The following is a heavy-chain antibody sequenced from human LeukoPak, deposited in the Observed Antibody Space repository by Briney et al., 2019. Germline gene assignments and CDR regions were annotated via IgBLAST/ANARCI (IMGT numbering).Heavy chain of an antibody. V-gene: IGHV3-11*01. Sequence: GGSLRPSCAASGFTFSDYYMSWIRQAPGKGLEWVSYISSSGSTIYYADSVKGRFTISRDNAKNSLYLQMNSLRAEDTAVYYCARSYRSGQYDWFDPWGQGTLVTVSS. CDR1: GFTFSDYY. D-gene: IGHD2-15*01. J-gene: IGHJ5*02. CDR2: ISSSGSTI. CDR3: ARSYRSGQYDWFDP.